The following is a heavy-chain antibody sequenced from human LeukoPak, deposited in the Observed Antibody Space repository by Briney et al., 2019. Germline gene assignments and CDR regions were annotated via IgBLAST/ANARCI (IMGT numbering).Heavy chain of an antibody. J-gene: IGHJ4*02. V-gene: IGHV1-69*04. CDR3: ARDSRYCSSTSCLGF. CDR2: IIPILGIA. D-gene: IGHD2-2*01. Sequence: SVKVSRKASGGTFSSYAISWVRQAPGQGLEWMGRIIPILGIANYAQKFQGRVTITADKSTSTAYMELSSLRSEDTAVYYCARDSRYCSSTSCLGFWGQGTLVTVSS. CDR1: GGTFSSYA.